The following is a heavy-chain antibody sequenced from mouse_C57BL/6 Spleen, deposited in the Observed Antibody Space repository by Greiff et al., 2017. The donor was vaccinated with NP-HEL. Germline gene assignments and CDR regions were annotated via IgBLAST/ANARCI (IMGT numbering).Heavy chain of an antibody. CDR2: IYPGDGDT. CDR3: AGTKEGSDGAWFAY. V-gene: IGHV1-80*01. CDR1: GYAFSSYW. Sequence: QVQLQQSGAELVKPGASVKISCKASGYAFSSYWMNWVKQRPGKGLEWIGQIYPGDGDTNYNGKFKGKATLTADKSSSTAYMQLSSLTSEDSAVYFGAGTKEGSDGAWFAYWGQGTLVTVSA. J-gene: IGHJ3*01.